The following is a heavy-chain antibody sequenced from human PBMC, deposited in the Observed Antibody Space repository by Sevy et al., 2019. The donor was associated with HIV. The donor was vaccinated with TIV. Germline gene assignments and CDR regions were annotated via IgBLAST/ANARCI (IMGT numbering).Heavy chain of an antibody. J-gene: IGHJ5*02. CDR2: IFYTGTT. D-gene: IGHD2-2*01. V-gene: IGHV4-39*01. Sequence: SETLSVTCTVSGGSISSSNYYWGWIRQSPGKGLEWIGSIFYTGTTHYNPSLKSRVTISVDTSQNQFSLKLSSVTAADTAVYYCARDHLLSLAYSWFDPWGQGTLVTVSS. CDR1: GGSISSSNYY. CDR3: ARDHLLSLAYSWFDP.